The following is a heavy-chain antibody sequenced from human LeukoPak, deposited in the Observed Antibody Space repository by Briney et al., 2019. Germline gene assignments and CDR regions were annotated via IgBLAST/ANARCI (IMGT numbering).Heavy chain of an antibody. V-gene: IGHV3-7*05. CDR2: LKQDGSEK. J-gene: IGHJ4*02. CDR1: GFTFSTYW. CDR3: ARGGDYLDY. Sequence: GGSLRLSCAASGFTFSTYWMSWVRQAPGKGLEWVANLKQDGSEKYYVDSVKGRFTISRDNANNSLYLQMNSLRAEDTAVYYCARGGDYLDYWGQGTLVTGSS.